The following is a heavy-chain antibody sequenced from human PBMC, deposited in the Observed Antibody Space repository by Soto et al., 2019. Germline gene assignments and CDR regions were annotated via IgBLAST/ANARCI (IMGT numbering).Heavy chain of an antibody. V-gene: IGHV3-30*18. CDR1: GFTFSSIG. J-gene: IGHJ4*02. D-gene: IGHD3-22*01. CDR3: AKEGYYDSSGSPPEY. CDR2: ISYDGSVE. Sequence: QVQLVESGGGVVQPGRSLRLSCAASGFTFSSIGMHWVRQAPGKGLEWVALISYDGSVEYYADSVKGRFTISRDNSKNTLYLHMNSLRPEDTAVYYCAKEGYYDSSGSPPEYWGQGTLVTVSS.